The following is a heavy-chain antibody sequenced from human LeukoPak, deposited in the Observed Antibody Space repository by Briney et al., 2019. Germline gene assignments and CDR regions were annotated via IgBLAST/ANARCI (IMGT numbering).Heavy chain of an antibody. V-gene: IGHV3-23*01. CDR3: AKGGGLRAGGSYRIDY. D-gene: IGHD3-16*02. CDR2: ISGSGGNT. J-gene: IGHJ4*02. Sequence: GGSLRLSCAASGFTFSNYAMSWVRQAPGKGLEWVSSISGSGGNTNYADSVQGRFTFSRDNSKNTLYLQMNSLRAEDTAVYYCAKGGGLRAGGSYRIDYWGQGTLVTVSS. CDR1: GFTFSNYA.